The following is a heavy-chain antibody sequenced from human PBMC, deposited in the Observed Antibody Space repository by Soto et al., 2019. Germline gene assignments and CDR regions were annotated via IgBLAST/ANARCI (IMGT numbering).Heavy chain of an antibody. CDR1: GYTFTSCG. D-gene: IGHD6-13*01. CDR3: VRRHVSATGIDWFDP. J-gene: IGHJ5*02. V-gene: IGHV1-3*01. CDR2: INAANGDT. Sequence: ASVKVSCKASGYTFTSCGIHWVRQAPGQRLEWMGWINAANGDTKYSPKFQGRVTITRDTSASTAYMELSSLRSEDTAVYYCVRRHVSATGIDWFDPWGQGTLATVSS.